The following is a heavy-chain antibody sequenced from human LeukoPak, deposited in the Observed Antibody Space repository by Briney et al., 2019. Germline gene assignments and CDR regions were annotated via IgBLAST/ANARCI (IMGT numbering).Heavy chain of an antibody. Sequence: TGGSLRLSCAASGFTFSSYGMHWVRQAPGKGLEWVAFIRYDGSNKYYADSVKGRFTISRDNSKNTLYLQMNSLRAEDTAVHYCAKGPRFLEWFGGNYFDYWGQGTLVTVSS. V-gene: IGHV3-30*02. D-gene: IGHD3-3*01. J-gene: IGHJ4*02. CDR1: GFTFSSYG. CDR3: AKGPRFLEWFGGNYFDY. CDR2: IRYDGSNK.